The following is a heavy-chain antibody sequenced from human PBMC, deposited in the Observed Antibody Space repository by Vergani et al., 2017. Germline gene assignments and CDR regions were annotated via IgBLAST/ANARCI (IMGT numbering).Heavy chain of an antibody. Sequence: QVQLVQSGAEVKKPGSSVKVSCKASGCTFSSYTISWVRQAPGQGLEWVGRIIPILGIANYAQKFQGRVTITADKSTSTAYMGLSSLRSEDTAVYYCASAGPSGGWFDPWGQGSLVTVSS. CDR1: GCTFSSYT. J-gene: IGHJ5*02. CDR3: ASAGPSGGWFDP. D-gene: IGHD1-26*01. CDR2: IIPILGIA. V-gene: IGHV1-69*02.